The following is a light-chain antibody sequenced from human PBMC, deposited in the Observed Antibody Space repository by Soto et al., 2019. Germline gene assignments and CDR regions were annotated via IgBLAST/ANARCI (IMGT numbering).Light chain of an antibody. CDR1: QSVSSY. CDR3: QQRDKWPRT. J-gene: IGKJ2*01. V-gene: IGKV3-11*01. CDR2: GAS. Sequence: EIVLTHSPATLSLSPGERATLSCRASQSVSSYVAWYQHKPGQAPRLLIYGASNRATDIPARFSGRGSGTDFTLTISSLESGDSAVYYCQQRDKWPRTFGQGTKLEIK.